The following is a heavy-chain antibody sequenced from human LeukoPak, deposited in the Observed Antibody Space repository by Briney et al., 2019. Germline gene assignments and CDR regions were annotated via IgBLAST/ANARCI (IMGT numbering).Heavy chain of an antibody. V-gene: IGHV3-21*01. CDR1: GFTFSDYS. J-gene: IGHJ2*01. D-gene: IGHD5-24*01. CDR2: ISTSSTYI. Sequence: GGSLRLSCAPSGFTFSDYSVHWVRHAPGKGLEWVSSISTSSTYIYYADSVKGRFTISRDNAKKSLSLQMNSLRAEDTAVYYCAREGRDGYNFYWYFDLWGRGTLVTVSS. CDR3: AREGRDGYNFYWYFDL.